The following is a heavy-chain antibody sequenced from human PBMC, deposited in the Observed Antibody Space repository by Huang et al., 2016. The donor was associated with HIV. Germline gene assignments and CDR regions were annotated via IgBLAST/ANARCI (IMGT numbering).Heavy chain of an antibody. CDR2: INHIGKT. CDR1: GGSFSGYY. CDR3: AREKAADSAWYGVYYFDY. Sequence: QVQLRQWGAGLVKPSETLSLTCAVYGGSFSGYYWTWIRQSPGKGLEWIGEINHIGKTNYQPSLKGRVTISKDTAKNQFSLQLTSGSAADTGVYFCAREKAADSAWYGVYYFDYWGEGALVTVTS. V-gene: IGHV4-34*01. D-gene: IGHD6-19*01. J-gene: IGHJ4*02.